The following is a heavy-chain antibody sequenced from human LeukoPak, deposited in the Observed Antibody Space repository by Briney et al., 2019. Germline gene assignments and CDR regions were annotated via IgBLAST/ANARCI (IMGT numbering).Heavy chain of an antibody. CDR2: ISAYNGNT. CDR1: GYTFTSYG. CDR3: ARSPRSTGITTFPTDY. V-gene: IGHV1-18*01. Sequence: GASVKVSCKASGYTFTSYGISWVRQAPGQGLEWMGWISAYNGNTNYAQKLQGRVTMTTDTSTSTAYMELRSLRSEDTAVYYCARSPRSTGITTFPTDYWGQGTLVTVSS. J-gene: IGHJ4*02. D-gene: IGHD1-1*01.